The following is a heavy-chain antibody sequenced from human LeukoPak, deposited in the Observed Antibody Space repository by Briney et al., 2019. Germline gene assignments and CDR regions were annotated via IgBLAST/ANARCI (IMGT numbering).Heavy chain of an antibody. CDR3: ARALYSGSYYHWFGP. J-gene: IGHJ5*02. D-gene: IGHD1-26*01. CDR1: GYTFTSYY. CDR2: INPSGGST. Sequence: ASVKVSCKASGYTFTSYYMHWVRQAPGQGLEWMGIINPSGGSTSYAQKFQGRVTKTRDTSTSTVYMELSSLRSEDTAVYYCARALYSGSYYHWFGPWGQGTLVTVSS. V-gene: IGHV1-46*01.